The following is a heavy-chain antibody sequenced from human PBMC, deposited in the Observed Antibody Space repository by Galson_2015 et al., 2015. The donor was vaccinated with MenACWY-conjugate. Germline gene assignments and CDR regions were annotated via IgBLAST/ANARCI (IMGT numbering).Heavy chain of an antibody. D-gene: IGHD1-1*01. V-gene: IGHV3-7*03. CDR3: AKDALSDTTGRTLSYYGMDV. CDR1: GFTFSRYW. J-gene: IGHJ6*02. Sequence: SLRLSCAASGFTFSRYWMSWVRQIPGKGLEWVANIKQDGSETHYVGSVKGRFTISRDNAKNSVYLQMNNLRAEDTAVYYCAKDALSDTTGRTLSYYGMDVWGQGTTVTVSS. CDR2: IKQDGSET.